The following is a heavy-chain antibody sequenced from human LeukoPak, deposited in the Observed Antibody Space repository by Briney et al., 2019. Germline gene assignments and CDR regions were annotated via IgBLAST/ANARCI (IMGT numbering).Heavy chain of an antibody. J-gene: IGHJ3*02. CDR2: ISGSGVGT. D-gene: IGHD2-21*01. CDR3: AKDQVISGSEASDI. Sequence: GGSLRLSCVASGFTFSSYTMNGVRQAPGKGLEWVSGISGSGVGTYYADSVNGRFTISRDNSWNTLYLQMSSLRAEDTAVYYCAKDQVISGSEASDIWGQGTMVTVSS. CDR1: GFTFSSYT. V-gene: IGHV3-23*01.